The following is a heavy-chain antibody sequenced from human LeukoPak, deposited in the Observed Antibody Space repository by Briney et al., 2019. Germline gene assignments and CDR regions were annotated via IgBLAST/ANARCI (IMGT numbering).Heavy chain of an antibody. J-gene: IGHJ6*03. CDR1: GGTFSSYA. CDR3: ASSMVRGVISLRGYYYMDV. D-gene: IGHD3-10*01. V-gene: IGHV1-69*06. Sequence: RASVKVSCKASGGTFSSYAISWVRQAPGQGLEWMGGIIPIFGTANYAQKFQGRVTITADKSTSTAYMELSSLRSEHTAVYYCASSMVRGVISLRGYYYMDVWGKGTTVTVSS. CDR2: IIPIFGTA.